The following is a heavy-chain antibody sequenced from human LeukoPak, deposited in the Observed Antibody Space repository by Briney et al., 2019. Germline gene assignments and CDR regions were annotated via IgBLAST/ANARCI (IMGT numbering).Heavy chain of an antibody. V-gene: IGHV4-59*01. CDR3: ARGIRSGRYYYYYMDV. CDR1: GGSISSYY. J-gene: IGHJ6*03. D-gene: IGHD6-19*01. CDR2: IYYSGST. Sequence: PSETLSLTCTVSGGSISSYYWSWIRQPPGKGLEWIGYIYYSGSTNYNPSLKSRVTISVDTSKNQFSLKLSSVTAADTAVYYCARGIRSGRYYYYYMDVWGKGTTVTVSS.